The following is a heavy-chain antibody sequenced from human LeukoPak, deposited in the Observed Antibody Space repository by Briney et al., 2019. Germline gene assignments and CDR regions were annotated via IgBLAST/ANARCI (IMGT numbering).Heavy chain of an antibody. Sequence: AGGSLRLSCAASGFTFSSYSMNWVRQAPGKGLEWVSSISSSSYIYYADSVKGRFTISRDNAKNSLYLQMNSLRAEDTAVYYCARDFFDYYDFWSGYYPFDYWGQGTLVTVSS. D-gene: IGHD3-3*01. J-gene: IGHJ4*02. CDR1: GFTFSSYS. CDR2: ISSSSYI. CDR3: ARDFFDYYDFWSGYYPFDY. V-gene: IGHV3-21*01.